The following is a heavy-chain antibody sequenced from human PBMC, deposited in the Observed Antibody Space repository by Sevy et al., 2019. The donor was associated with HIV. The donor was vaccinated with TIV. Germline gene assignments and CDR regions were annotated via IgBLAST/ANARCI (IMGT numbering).Heavy chain of an antibody. V-gene: IGHV4-4*07. CDR2: IYTSGRA. J-gene: IGHJ4*02. CDR1: GGSITNYY. Sequence: SETLSLTCTVSGGSITNYYWSWIRQPAGKGLEWIGRIYTSGRADYSPSLKGRVTMSVDTPKNKFSLNLISVTAADTAVYYCAGTGWDYYDTSGFDYWGQGILVTVSS. CDR3: AGTGWDYYDTSGFDY. D-gene: IGHD3-22*01.